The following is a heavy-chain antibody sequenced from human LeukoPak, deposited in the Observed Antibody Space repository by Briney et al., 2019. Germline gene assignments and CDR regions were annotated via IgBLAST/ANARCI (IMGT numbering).Heavy chain of an antibody. V-gene: IGHV1-2*02. Sequence: ASVKVSCKASGYTFTGYYMHWVRQAPGQGLEWMGWINPNSGGTNYAQKFQGRVTKTRDTSISTAYMELSRLRSDDTAVYYCAREGYCSSTSCSPGYWGQGTLVTVSS. J-gene: IGHJ4*02. CDR3: AREGYCSSTSCSPGY. CDR1: GYTFTGYY. CDR2: INPNSGGT. D-gene: IGHD2-2*01.